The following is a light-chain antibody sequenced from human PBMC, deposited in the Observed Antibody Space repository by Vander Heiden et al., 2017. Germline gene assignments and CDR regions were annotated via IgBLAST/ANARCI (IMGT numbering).Light chain of an antibody. CDR2: RAS. J-gene: IGKJ4*01. Sequence: EIVMTQSPATLSVSPGERATLSCRASQSVGTNLAWYQQKPGQAPRLLIYRASTRATGFPARFSGTGSGTEFTLTISSLQSEDFAGYYCQQYNNWLRTFGGGTKVEIK. CDR1: QSVGTN. CDR3: QQYNNWLRT. V-gene: IGKV3-15*01.